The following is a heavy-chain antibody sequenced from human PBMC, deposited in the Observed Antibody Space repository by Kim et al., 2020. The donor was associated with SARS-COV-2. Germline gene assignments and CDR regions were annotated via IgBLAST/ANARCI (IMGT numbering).Heavy chain of an antibody. J-gene: IGHJ6*02. CDR3: AVAVATMGYYYYYGMDV. Sequence: ASVKVSCKASGYTFTSYAMHWVRQAPGQRLEWMGWINAGNGNTKYSQKFQGRVTITRDTSASTAYMELSSLRSEDTAVYYCAVAVATMGYYYYYGMDVWGQGTTVTVSS. V-gene: IGHV1-3*01. CDR1: GYTFTSYA. D-gene: IGHD2-15*01. CDR2: INAGNGNT.